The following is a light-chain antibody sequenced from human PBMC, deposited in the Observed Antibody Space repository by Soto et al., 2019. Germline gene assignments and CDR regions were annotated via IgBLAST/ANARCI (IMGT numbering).Light chain of an antibody. Sequence: QSALTQPASVSGAPGQSIAISCTGTSSDVCGYNYVSWYQHHPGKAPKLTVYDVSNRPSGVSNRFSGSKSGNTASLTISGLQDEGEADYYCSSYTSSSTYVFATGTKLTVL. CDR3: SSYTSSSTYV. CDR2: DVS. J-gene: IGLJ1*01. V-gene: IGLV2-14*03. CDR1: SSDVCGYNY.